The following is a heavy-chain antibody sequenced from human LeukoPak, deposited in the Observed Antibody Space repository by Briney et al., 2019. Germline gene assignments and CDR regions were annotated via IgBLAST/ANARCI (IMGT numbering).Heavy chain of an antibody. CDR2: IYPSGGST. D-gene: IGHD3-10*01. Sequence: SVKVSCKASGYTFTSYYMHWVRQAPGQGLEWMGIIYPSGGSTNYAQKLQGRVTMTMDTSTNKVYMELSSLRAEDTAVYYCAREGVNLGMTTEDHGGQGTLVTVSS. CDR1: GYTFTSYY. CDR3: AREGVNLGMTTEDH. J-gene: IGHJ4*02. V-gene: IGHV1-46*01.